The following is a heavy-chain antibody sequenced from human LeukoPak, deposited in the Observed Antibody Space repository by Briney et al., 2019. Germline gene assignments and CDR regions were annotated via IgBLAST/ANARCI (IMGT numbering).Heavy chain of an antibody. CDR1: GDSVSSNSAA. CDR3: ARDHQKDIVVVPAANYYYYYMDV. J-gene: IGHJ6*03. D-gene: IGHD2-2*01. Sequence: SQTLSLTCAISGDSVSSNSAAWNWIRQSPSRGLEWLGRTYYRSKWYNDYAVSVKSRITINPDTSKNQFSLQLNSVTPGDTAVYYCARDHQKDIVVVPAANYYYYYMDVWGKGTTVTISS. CDR2: TYYRSKWYN. V-gene: IGHV6-1*01.